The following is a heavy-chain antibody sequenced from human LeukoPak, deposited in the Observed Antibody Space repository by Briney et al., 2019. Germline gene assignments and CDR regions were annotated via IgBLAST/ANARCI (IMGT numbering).Heavy chain of an antibody. V-gene: IGHV3-30*18. J-gene: IGHJ4*02. CDR2: ISYVGSDK. CDR3: AKDQCSSTSCYEGRFDY. CDR1: AFTFSTYA. D-gene: IGHD2-2*01. Sequence: GGSLRLSCAASAFTFSTYAMNWVRQAPGKGLGWVADISYVGSDKYYADSVKGRFIISRDNSKNTLYLQMNSLRAEDTAVYYCAKDQCSSTSCYEGRFDYWGQGTLVTVSS.